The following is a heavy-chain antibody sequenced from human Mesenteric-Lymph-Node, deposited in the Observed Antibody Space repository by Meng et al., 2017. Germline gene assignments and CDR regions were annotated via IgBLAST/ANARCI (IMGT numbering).Heavy chain of an antibody. J-gene: IGHJ1*01. V-gene: IGHV3-23*01. CDR1: GFTFSSYA. Sequence: GESLKISCAASGFTFSSYAMSWVRQAPGKGLEWVSAISGSGGSTYYADSVKGRFTISRDNSKNTLYLQMNNLRAEDTAVYYCAKDHWTSGMSTALNWGQGTLVTVSS. CDR2: ISGSGGST. CDR3: AKDHWTSGMSTALN. D-gene: IGHD4-17*01.